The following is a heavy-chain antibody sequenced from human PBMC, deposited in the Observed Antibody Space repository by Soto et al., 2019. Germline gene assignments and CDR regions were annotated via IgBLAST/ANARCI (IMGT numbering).Heavy chain of an antibody. CDR2: IYHSGST. V-gene: IGHV4-4*02. Sequence: SETLSLTCAVSSGSISSSNWWSWVRQPPGKGLEWIGEIYHSGSTNYNPSLKSRVTISVDKSKNQFSLKLSSVTAADTAVYYCARVRYCSGGSCYGGYYYYMDVWGKGTTVTVSS. CDR3: ARVRYCSGGSCYGGYYYYMDV. CDR1: SGSISSSNW. D-gene: IGHD2-15*01. J-gene: IGHJ6*03.